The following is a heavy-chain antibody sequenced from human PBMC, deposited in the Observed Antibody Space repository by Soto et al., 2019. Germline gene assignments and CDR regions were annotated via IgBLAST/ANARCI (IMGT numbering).Heavy chain of an antibody. CDR1: GFSLSTSGVG. J-gene: IGHJ4*02. Sequence: SGPTLVNPTQTLTLTCTFSGFSLSTSGVGVGWIRQPPGKALEWLGIIFWDDDKRYRPSLKRRVSITKDTSKNQLVLKMTNMDPVDTATYYCAHLAWKEMWPRAPVVNWGQGTPVTVSS. CDR3: AHLAWKEMWPRAPVVN. V-gene: IGHV2-5*02. CDR2: IFWDDDK. D-gene: IGHD1-1*01.